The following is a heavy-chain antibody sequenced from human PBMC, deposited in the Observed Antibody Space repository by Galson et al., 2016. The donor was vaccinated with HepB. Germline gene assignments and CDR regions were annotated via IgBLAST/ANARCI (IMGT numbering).Heavy chain of an antibody. CDR2: IWFDGSDR. J-gene: IGHJ4*02. CDR3: AKDLYGSGSYNYFDY. V-gene: IGHV3-33*06. Sequence: SLRLSCAASGFTFSNYVMHWVRQSPGKGLEWVALIWFDGSDRYYADSVKGRFTISRDNSENTVYLQMKNLRAEDTAIYFCAKDLYGSGSYNYFDYWGQGTLVTVSS. D-gene: IGHD3-10*01. CDR1: GFTFSNYV.